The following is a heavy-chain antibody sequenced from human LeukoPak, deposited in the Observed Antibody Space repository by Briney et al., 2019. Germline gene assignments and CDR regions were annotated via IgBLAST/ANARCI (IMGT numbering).Heavy chain of an antibody. CDR2: IYYSGIT. J-gene: IGHJ6*03. Sequence: SETLSLTCTVSGGSIGSHYWSWIRQPPGKGLEWIGFIYYSGITNYNPSLKSRVTMSVDTSKNQFSLILSSVTAADTAVYYCARRDYYYYYMDVWGKGTTVTVSS. CDR1: GGSIGSHY. CDR3: ARRDYYYYYMDV. V-gene: IGHV4-59*11.